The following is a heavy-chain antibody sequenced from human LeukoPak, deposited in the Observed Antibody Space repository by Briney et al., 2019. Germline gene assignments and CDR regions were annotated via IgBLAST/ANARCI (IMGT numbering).Heavy chain of an antibody. Sequence: GGSLRLSCAASGFTFSSYAMSWVRQAPGKGLEWVSAISGSGGSTYYADSVKGRFTISRDNSKNTLYLQMNSLRAEDMAVYYCAKDPAGSGTHDRYFDYWGQGTLVTVSS. V-gene: IGHV3-23*01. CDR3: AKDPAGSGTHDRYFDY. CDR1: GFTFSSYA. CDR2: ISGSGGST. J-gene: IGHJ4*02. D-gene: IGHD3-10*01.